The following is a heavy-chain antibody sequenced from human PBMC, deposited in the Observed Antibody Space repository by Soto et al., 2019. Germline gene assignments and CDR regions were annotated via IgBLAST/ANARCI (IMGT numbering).Heavy chain of an antibody. D-gene: IGHD3-3*01. Sequence: PGGSLRLSCAASGFTFSSYVMSWVRQAPGKGLEWVSGLSSTGVNTYYADSVKGRFTISRDNSKNTLYLQMNSLRAEDTAVYYCANSRWSGYSSSHYYYYGMDVWGQGTTVTVSS. V-gene: IGHV3-23*01. CDR1: GFTFSSYV. J-gene: IGHJ6*02. CDR3: ANSRWSGYSSSHYYYYGMDV. CDR2: LSSTGVNT.